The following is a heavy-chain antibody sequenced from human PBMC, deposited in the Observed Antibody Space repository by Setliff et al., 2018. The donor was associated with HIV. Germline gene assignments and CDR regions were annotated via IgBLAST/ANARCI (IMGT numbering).Heavy chain of an antibody. CDR3: ARLVRGGSGHYFDY. J-gene: IGHJ4*02. D-gene: IGHD3-10*01. CDR2: IYDSEST. CDR1: YGSISSHS. V-gene: IGHV4-59*11. Sequence: SETLSLTCTVSYGSISSHSWSWIRQPPGKGLEWIGYIYDSESTNYNPSLDSRVIMSVDTSKNQFSLKLKSVTAADTALYYCARLVRGGSGHYFDYWGQGKLVTVSS.